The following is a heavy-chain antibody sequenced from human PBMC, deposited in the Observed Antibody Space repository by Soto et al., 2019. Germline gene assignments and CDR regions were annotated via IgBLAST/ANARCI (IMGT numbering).Heavy chain of an antibody. D-gene: IGHD3-10*01. CDR1: GFTFSSYG. CDR2: ISYDGSNK. V-gene: IGHV3-30*18. J-gene: IGHJ5*02. Sequence: PGGSLRLSCAASGFTFSSYGMHWVRQAPGKGLEWVAVISYDGSNKYYADSVKGRFTISRDNSKNTLYLQMNSLRAEDTAVYYCAKAGLLWFGESSSSWGQGTLVTVSS. CDR3: AKAGLLWFGESSSS.